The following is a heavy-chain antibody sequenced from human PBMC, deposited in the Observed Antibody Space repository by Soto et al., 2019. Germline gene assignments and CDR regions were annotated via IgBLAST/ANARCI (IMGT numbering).Heavy chain of an antibody. J-gene: IGHJ4*02. CDR3: ARDLGCSGGSCYSWREDY. CDR1: GGTFSSYA. CDR2: IIPIFGTA. V-gene: IGHV1-69*01. Sequence: QVQLVQSGAEVKKPGSSVKVSCKASGGTFSSYAISWVRQAPGQGLEWMGGIIPIFGTANYAQKFQGRVTITADEATSTAYMELSSLRSEDTAVYYCARDLGCSGGSCYSWREDYWGQGTLVTVSS. D-gene: IGHD2-15*01.